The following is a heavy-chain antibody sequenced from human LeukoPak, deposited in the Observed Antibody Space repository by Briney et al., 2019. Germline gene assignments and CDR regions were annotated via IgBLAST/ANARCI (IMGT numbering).Heavy chain of an antibody. V-gene: IGHV3-7*01. D-gene: IGHD3-10*01. J-gene: IGHJ4*02. CDR2: IKQDGSEK. Sequence: GGSLRLSCAASGLTFSSSWMSWVRQAPGKGLEWVANIKQDGSEKYYVDSVKGRFIISRDSAKNSLYLQMNSLRAEDTAVYYCARVVPPLYYFDYWGQGTLVTVSS. CDR1: GLTFSSSW. CDR3: ARVVPPLYYFDY.